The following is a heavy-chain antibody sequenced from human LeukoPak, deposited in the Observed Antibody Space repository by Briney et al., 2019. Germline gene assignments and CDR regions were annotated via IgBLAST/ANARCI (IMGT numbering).Heavy chain of an antibody. CDR1: GFTFTNYA. Sequence: PGGSLRLSGAASGFTFTNYAMTWVRQAPGKGLEWVSAISGSGGSTYYADSVKGRFSISRDNSKNTLYLQMNSLRVEDTAVYYCAKEGYIEVAGIIDYWGQRAMVTVSS. D-gene: IGHD6-19*01. CDR3: AKEGYIEVAGIIDY. CDR2: ISGSGGST. J-gene: IGHJ4*02. V-gene: IGHV3-23*01.